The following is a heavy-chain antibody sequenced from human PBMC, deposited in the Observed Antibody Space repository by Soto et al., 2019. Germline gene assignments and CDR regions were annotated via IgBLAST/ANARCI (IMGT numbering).Heavy chain of an antibody. J-gene: IGHJ4*02. CDR1: GFTFGSYW. CDR2: IKPDGSAT. Sequence: EVQLVESGGGLVQPGGSLRLSCAVSGFTFGSYWMNWVRLIPGKGLEWVAYIKPDGSATYYVDSVKGRFTISRDNAKNSLYLQMNCRRVEDTSVYYCARAGYCGPGCYYYFDYWGQGTLVTVSS. CDR3: ARAGYCGPGCYYYFDY. D-gene: IGHD2-21*02. V-gene: IGHV3-7*01.